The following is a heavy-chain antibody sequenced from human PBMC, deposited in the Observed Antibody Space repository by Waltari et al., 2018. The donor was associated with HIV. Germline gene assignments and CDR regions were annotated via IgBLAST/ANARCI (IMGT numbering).Heavy chain of an antibody. CDR1: GGSISSYY. V-gene: IGHV4-59*01. CDR2: IYYSGST. J-gene: IGHJ5*02. CDR3: ARAVLLNWFDP. Sequence: QVQLQESGPGLVKPSETLSLTCTVSGGSISSYYWSWIRQPPGKGLEWIGYIYYSGSTNYNPSLKSRVTISVDTSKNQFSLKLSSVTAADTAVYYCARAVLLNWFDPWGQGTLVTVSS. D-gene: IGHD3-10*01.